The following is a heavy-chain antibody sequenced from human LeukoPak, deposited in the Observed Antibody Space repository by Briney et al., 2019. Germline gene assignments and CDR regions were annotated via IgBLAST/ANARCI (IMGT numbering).Heavy chain of an antibody. Sequence: PGGSLRLSCAASEFTFSSYSMNWVRQAPGKGLEWVSYITNSGNSKSYADSVKGRFTISRDNSKNTLYLQMNSLRAEDTAVYYCARDLDIAAAGTGSDPWGQGTLVTVSS. V-gene: IGHV3-48*01. CDR2: ITNSGNSK. J-gene: IGHJ5*02. CDR1: EFTFSSYS. CDR3: ARDLDIAAAGTGSDP. D-gene: IGHD6-13*01.